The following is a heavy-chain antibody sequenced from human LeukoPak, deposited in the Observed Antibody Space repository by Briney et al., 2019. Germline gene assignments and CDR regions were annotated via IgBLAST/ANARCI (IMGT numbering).Heavy chain of an antibody. CDR1: AGSISSYY. CDR3: ARGGSSSWFFDY. Sequence: SETLSLTCTVSAGSISSYYWDWIRQPPGKGLEWIGYIYYSGSTNYNPSLKSRVTISVDTSKNQFSLKLSSVTAADTAVYYCARGGSSSWFFDYWGQGALVTVSS. J-gene: IGHJ4*02. CDR2: IYYSGST. V-gene: IGHV4-59*01. D-gene: IGHD6-13*01.